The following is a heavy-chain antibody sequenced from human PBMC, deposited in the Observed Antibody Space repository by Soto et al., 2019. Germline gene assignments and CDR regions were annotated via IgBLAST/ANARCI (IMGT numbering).Heavy chain of an antibody. CDR1: GFTFSSYA. D-gene: IGHD2-2*01. J-gene: IGHJ3*02. V-gene: IGHV3-23*01. Sequence: GGSLRLSCAASGFTFSSYAMSWVRQAPGKGLEWVSAISGSGGSTYYADSVKGRFTISRDNSRNTLYLQMNSLRADDTAVYYCAKPFCISSSCSGGAFEMCGEVTILTLSS. CDR2: ISGSGGST. CDR3: AKPFCISSSCSGGAFEM.